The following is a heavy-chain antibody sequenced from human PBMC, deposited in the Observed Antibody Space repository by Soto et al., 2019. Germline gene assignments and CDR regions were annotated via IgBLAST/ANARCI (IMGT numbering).Heavy chain of an antibody. CDR1: GYSFTSYW. CDR3: ARLLLWFGELLSPFDY. CDR2: IYPGDSDT. V-gene: IGHV5-51*01. J-gene: IGHJ4*02. D-gene: IGHD3-10*01. Sequence: GESLKISCKGSGYSFTSYWIGWVRQMPGKGLEWMGIIYPGDSDTRYSPSFQGQVTISADKSISTAHLQWSSLKASDTAMYYCARLLLWFGELLSPFDYWGQGTLVTVSS.